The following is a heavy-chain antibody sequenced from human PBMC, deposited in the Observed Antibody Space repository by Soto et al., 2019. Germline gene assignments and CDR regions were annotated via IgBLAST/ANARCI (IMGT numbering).Heavy chain of an antibody. D-gene: IGHD2-2*01. CDR3: AKGGQLLSEGGGY. CDR1: GFTLDDYA. V-gene: IGHV3-9*01. CDR2: ISWNSGSI. Sequence: EVQLVESGGGLVQPGRSLRPSCAASGFTLDDYAMHWVRQAPGKGLEWVSGISWNSGSIGYADSVKGRFTISRDNAKNSLYLQMNSLRAEDTALYYCAKGGQLLSEGGGYWGQGTLVTVSS. J-gene: IGHJ4*02.